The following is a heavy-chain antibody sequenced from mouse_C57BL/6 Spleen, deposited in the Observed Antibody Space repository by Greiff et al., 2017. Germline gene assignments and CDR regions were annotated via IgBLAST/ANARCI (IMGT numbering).Heavy chain of an antibody. CDR1: GYTFTSYW. J-gene: IGHJ4*01. Sequence: QVQLQQPGAELVRPGSSVKLSCKASGYTFTSYWMHWVKQRPIQGLEWIGNIDPSDSETHYNQKFKDKATLTVDKSSSTVYMQLSSLTSEDSAVYYCARSHDYYYAMDYWGQGTSVTVSS. CDR3: ARSHDYYYAMDY. CDR2: IDPSDSET. V-gene: IGHV1-52*01. D-gene: IGHD2-4*01.